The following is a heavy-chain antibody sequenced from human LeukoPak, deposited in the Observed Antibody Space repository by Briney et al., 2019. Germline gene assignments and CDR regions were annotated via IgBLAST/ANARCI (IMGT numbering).Heavy chain of an antibody. V-gene: IGHV3-48*02. J-gene: IGHJ3*02. CDR2: ISSSSSTI. D-gene: IGHD3-10*01. CDR3: ARERLLWFGERAFDI. CDR1: GFTFTNYW. Sequence: SGGSLRLSCAASGFTFTNYWMTWVRQAPGKGLEWVSYISSSSSTIYYADSVKGRFTISRDNAKNSLYLQMNSLRDEDTAVYYCARERLLWFGERAFDIWGQGTMVTVSS.